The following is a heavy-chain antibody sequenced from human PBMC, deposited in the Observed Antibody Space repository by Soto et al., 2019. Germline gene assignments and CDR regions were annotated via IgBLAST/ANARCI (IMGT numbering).Heavy chain of an antibody. CDR2: INPNSGGT. V-gene: IGHV1-2*02. D-gene: IGHD2-2*02. Sequence: ASVKVSCKASGYTFTGYYMHCVRQAPGQGLEWMGWINPNSGGTNYAQKFQGRVTMTRDTSISTAYMELSRLRSDDTAVYYCARAVDIVVVPAAIQGRGYYYYYGMDVWGQGTTVTVSS. J-gene: IGHJ6*02. CDR1: GYTFTGYY. CDR3: ARAVDIVVVPAAIQGRGYYYYYGMDV.